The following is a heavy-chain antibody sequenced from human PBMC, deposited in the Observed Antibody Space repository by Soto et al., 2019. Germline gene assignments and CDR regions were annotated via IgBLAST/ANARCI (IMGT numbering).Heavy chain of an antibody. J-gene: IGHJ4*02. CDR2: ITGSGRST. Sequence: VQLLESVGGWVQPGGSVRLSWEASGFTFSMYAMTGFRQAPGKGLMWVSVITGSGRSTYYTDSVRGRFTNSRDNYKDMVSLHMNSVRAEDTAVYYCARVRDGRSTGYWCQGTLVTVSS. D-gene: IGHD1-1*01. CDR3: ARVRDGRSTGY. CDR1: GFTFSMYA. V-gene: IGHV3-23*01.